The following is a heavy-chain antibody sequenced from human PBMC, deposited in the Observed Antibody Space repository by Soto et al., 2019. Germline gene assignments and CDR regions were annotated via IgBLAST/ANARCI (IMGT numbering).Heavy chain of an antibody. D-gene: IGHD6-19*01. CDR2: IRSKAYGGTT. J-gene: IGHJ4*02. CDR1: GFTFGDYA. Sequence: GGSLRLSCTASGFTFGDYAMSWVRQAPGKGLEWVGFIRSKAYGGTTEYAASVKGRFTISRDDSKSIAYLQMNSLKTEDTAVYYCTTAGSVPLDYWGQGTLVTAPQ. CDR3: TTAGSVPLDY. V-gene: IGHV3-49*04.